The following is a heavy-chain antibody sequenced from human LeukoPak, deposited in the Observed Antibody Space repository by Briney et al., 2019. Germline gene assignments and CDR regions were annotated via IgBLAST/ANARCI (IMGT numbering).Heavy chain of an antibody. CDR3: TRDRQCSGIYSTDY. Sequence: PGGSLRLSCAASGFIFSKFWMSWVRPVPGGGLEWVAYIKQDGSEIHYVDSVKGRFTISRDNAQNSLYLHMHSLRAEDTAVYYCTRDRQCSGIYSTDYWGRGTLVTVSS. D-gene: IGHD3-10*02. CDR1: GFIFSKFW. J-gene: IGHJ4*02. V-gene: IGHV3-7*01. CDR2: IKQDGSEI.